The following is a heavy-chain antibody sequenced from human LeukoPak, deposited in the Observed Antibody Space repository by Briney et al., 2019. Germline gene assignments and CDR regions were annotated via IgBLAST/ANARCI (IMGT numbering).Heavy chain of an antibody. J-gene: IGHJ4*01. Sequence: GGSLRLSCVVSGFSISDSYMTWIRQTPGKGLEWLAYISGSGSDIYFADSVRGRFTISRDNAKNSLYLQMNSLRPEDTALYYCSTDPRLLMYWGHGTLVTVSS. CDR3: STDPRLLMY. CDR1: GFSISDSY. V-gene: IGHV3-11*01. D-gene: IGHD2-8*01. CDR2: ISGSGSDI.